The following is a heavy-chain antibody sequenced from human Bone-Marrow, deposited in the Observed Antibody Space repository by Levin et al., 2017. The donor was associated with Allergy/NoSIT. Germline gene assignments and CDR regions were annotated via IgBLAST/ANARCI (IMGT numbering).Heavy chain of an antibody. CDR2: ISHDGGDT. CDR1: GSNFNKYF. J-gene: IGHJ6*02. Sequence: PGGSLRLSCAASGSNFNKYFMTWIRQPPGKGLEWVSYISHDGGDTQYADSVKGRFTISRDNAKNSVYLQMDSLRAEDGAEDYCARDGRCSGGSRYSGNYYYGMDVWGQGTTVTVSS. V-gene: IGHV3-11*05. CDR3: ARDGRCSGGSRYSGNYYYGMDV. D-gene: IGHD2-15*01.